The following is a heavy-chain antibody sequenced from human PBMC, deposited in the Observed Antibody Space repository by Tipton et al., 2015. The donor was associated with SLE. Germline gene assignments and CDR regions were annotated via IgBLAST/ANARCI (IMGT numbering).Heavy chain of an antibody. Sequence: TLSLTCTGSGGSIRSYYWSWIRQPPGKGLEWIGYIYYSGSTYYNPSLKSRVTISVDTSKNQFSLKLSSVTAADTAVYYCARDNDWQQLSTGYFDYWGQGTLVTVSS. V-gene: IGHV4-59*12. D-gene: IGHD6-13*01. CDR1: GGSIRSYY. J-gene: IGHJ4*02. CDR3: ARDNDWQQLSTGYFDY. CDR2: IYYSGST.